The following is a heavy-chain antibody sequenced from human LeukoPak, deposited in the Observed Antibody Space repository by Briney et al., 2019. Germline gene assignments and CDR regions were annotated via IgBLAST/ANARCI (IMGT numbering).Heavy chain of an antibody. D-gene: IGHD2-15*01. CDR1: GYRFSSYW. CDR3: ARQEYCSGGSCYTWFDP. Sequence: GESLKISCKDSGYRFSSYWIAWVRQMPGKGLEYIGIIYPGDSDIRYNPSFQGLVTISADKSISTAYLQWSSLKASDTAMYYWARQEYCSGGSCYTWFDPWGQGTLVTVSS. J-gene: IGHJ5*02. CDR2: IYPGDSDI. V-gene: IGHV5-51*01.